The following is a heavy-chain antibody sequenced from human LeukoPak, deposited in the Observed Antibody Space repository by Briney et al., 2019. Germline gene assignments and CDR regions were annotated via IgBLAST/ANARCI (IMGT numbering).Heavy chain of an antibody. CDR1: GGSIGSSSYY. V-gene: IGHV4-39*07. J-gene: IGHJ6*03. CDR3: ARVPYYYFYMDV. CDR2: IYYSGST. Sequence: PSETLSLTCTVSGGSIGSSSYYWGWIRQPPGKGLEWIGSIYYSGSTYHNPSLKSRVTISVDTSKNQFSLKLSSVTAADTAVYYCARVPYYYFYMDVWGKGTTVTVSS.